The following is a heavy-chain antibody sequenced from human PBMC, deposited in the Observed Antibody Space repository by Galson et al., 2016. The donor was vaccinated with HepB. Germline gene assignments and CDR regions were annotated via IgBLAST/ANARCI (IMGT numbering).Heavy chain of an antibody. Sequence: SLRLSCAASGFTFSSYGMHWVRQAPGKGLEWVAFISYDGSNNKYADSVKGRFTISRDNSKNTLYLQMNSLRAEDTAVYYCAKSQPGYSSGWYTLPIDAFDIWGQGTMVTVSS. CDR2: ISYDGSNN. J-gene: IGHJ3*02. CDR1: GFTFSSYG. V-gene: IGHV3-30*18. D-gene: IGHD6-19*01. CDR3: AKSQPGYSSGWYTLPIDAFDI.